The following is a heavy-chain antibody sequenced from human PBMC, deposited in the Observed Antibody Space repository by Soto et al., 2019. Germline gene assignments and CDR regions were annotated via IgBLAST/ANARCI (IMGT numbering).Heavy chain of an antibody. Sequence: GGSLRLSCVASGLTFANYGMHWVRQAPGKGLEWVASISSASSETWYADSVKGRFIISRDNAQNSLFLQMNTLRPEDSAIYYCARVAYWGPGTQVTVSS. CDR2: ISSASSET. CDR3: ARVAY. V-gene: IGHV3-21*04. CDR1: GLTFANYG. J-gene: IGHJ4*02.